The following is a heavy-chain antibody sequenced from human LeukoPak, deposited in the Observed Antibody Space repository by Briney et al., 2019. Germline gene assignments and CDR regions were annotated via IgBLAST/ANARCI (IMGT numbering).Heavy chain of an antibody. D-gene: IGHD3-22*01. CDR2: IYYSGNT. J-gene: IGHJ4*02. V-gene: IGHV4-31*03. Sequence: SESLSLTCTVSGGSFSRGGYYWTWIRQHPGKSLEWIGYIYYSGNTYYNPSLKSRVTISVDTSKNQFSLNVSSVTAADTAVYYCARTYYYDSSGYYQIDYWGQGTLVTVSS. CDR3: ARTYYYDSSGYYQIDY. CDR1: GGSFSRGGYY.